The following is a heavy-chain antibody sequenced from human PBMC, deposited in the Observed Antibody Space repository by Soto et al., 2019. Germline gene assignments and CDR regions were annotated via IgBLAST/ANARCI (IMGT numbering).Heavy chain of an antibody. CDR2: IIPIFGTA. Sequence: QVQLVQSGAEVKKPGSSVKVSCKASGGTFSSYAISWVRQAPGQGLEWMGGIIPIFGTANYAQKFQGRVTITADESTSKAYMELSSLRSEDTAVYYCATVRDGYNGGVRSFDYWGQGTLVTVSS. CDR1: GGTFSSYA. CDR3: ATVRDGYNGGVRSFDY. D-gene: IGHD3-10*02. V-gene: IGHV1-69*01. J-gene: IGHJ4*02.